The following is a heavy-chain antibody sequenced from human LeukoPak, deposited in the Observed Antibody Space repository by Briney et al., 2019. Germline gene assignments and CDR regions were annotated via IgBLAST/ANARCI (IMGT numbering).Heavy chain of an antibody. D-gene: IGHD3-9*01. CDR3: ARGAANVLRYFDWLVNWFDP. CDR2: MNPNSGNT. Sequence: VASVKVSCKASGYTFTSYDINWLRQATGQGLEWMGWMNPNSGNTGYAQKFQGRVTMTRNTSISTAYMELSSLRSEDTAVYYCARGAANVLRYFDWLVNWFDPWGQGTLVTVSS. J-gene: IGHJ5*02. CDR1: GYTFTSYD. V-gene: IGHV1-8*01.